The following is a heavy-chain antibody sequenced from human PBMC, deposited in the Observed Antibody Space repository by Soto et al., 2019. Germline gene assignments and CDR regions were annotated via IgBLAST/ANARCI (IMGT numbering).Heavy chain of an antibody. CDR2: ISYDGSNK. V-gene: IGHV3-30*18. CDR3: AKDLVRYYDSSGYPDY. Sequence: PGGSVRLSCEACGFTFSSYGRHWVRQATGKGLEWVAVISYDGSNKYYADSVKGRFTISRDNSKNTLYLQMNSLRAEDTAVYYCAKDLVRYYDSSGYPDYWGQGTLVTVSS. J-gene: IGHJ4*02. D-gene: IGHD3-22*01. CDR1: GFTFSSYG.